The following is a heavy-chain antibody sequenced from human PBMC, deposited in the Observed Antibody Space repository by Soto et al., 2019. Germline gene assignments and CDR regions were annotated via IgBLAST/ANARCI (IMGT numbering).Heavy chain of an antibody. J-gene: IGHJ6*02. CDR2: ISSSGGST. Sequence: GGSLRLSCAASGFTFSSYAMTWVRQAPGKGLEWVSAISSSGGSTFYADSVKRRFSISRDNSKNTLYLQLNSLRAEDTAVYYCAKGLFDYYPYYGMDVWSQGTTVTVSS. V-gene: IGHV3-23*01. CDR1: GFTFSSYA. CDR3: AKGLFDYYPYYGMDV.